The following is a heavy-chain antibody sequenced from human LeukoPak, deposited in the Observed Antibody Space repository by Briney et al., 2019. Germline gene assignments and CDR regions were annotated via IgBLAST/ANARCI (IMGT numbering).Heavy chain of an antibody. CDR1: GGSISSYY. CDR3: ARAVVIRDYYYGMDV. V-gene: IGHV4-59*01. D-gene: IGHD3-22*01. J-gene: IGHJ6*02. Sequence: PSETLSLTCTVSGGSISSYYWSWIRQPPGKGLEWIGYIYYSGSTNYNPSLKSRATISVDTSKNQFSLKLSSVTAADTAVYYCARAVVIRDYYYGMDVWGQGTTVTVSS. CDR2: IYYSGST.